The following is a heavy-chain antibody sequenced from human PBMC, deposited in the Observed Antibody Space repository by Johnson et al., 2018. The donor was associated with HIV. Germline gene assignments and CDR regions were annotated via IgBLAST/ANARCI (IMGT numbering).Heavy chain of an antibody. D-gene: IGHD3-10*01. V-gene: IGHV3-66*02. J-gene: IGHJ3*02. CDR2: IYSGGST. CDR1: GFIFDDYD. CDR3: AKDRGLWFGDDAFDI. Sequence: VQLVESGGGLVQPGGSLRLSCAASGFIFDDYDMSWVRQAPGKGLEWVSVIYSGGSTYYADSVKGRFTISRDNSKNTLYLQMDSLRAEDTAVYYCAKDRGLWFGDDAFDIWGQGTMVTVSS.